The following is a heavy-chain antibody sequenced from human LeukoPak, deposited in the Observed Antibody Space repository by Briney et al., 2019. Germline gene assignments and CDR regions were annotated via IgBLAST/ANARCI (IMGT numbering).Heavy chain of an antibody. CDR2: INHSGST. CDR1: GGSFSGYY. V-gene: IGHV4-34*01. J-gene: IGHJ5*02. D-gene: IGHD1-26*01. CDR3: ARSSPWDNWFDP. Sequence: SETLSLTCAVYGGSFSGYYWSWIRQPPGKGLEWIGEINHSGSTNYNPSLKSRVTISVDTSKNQFSLKLSSVTAADTAVYYCARSSPWDNWFDPWGQGTLVTVSS.